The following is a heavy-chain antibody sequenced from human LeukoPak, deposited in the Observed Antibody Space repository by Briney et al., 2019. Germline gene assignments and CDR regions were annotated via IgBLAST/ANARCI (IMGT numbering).Heavy chain of an antibody. CDR3: ARDQGYCSGGSCRLFDY. CDR2: VGGSGGST. V-gene: IGHV3-23*01. Sequence: GGSLRLSCAASGFTFSSYAMSWVRQAPGKGLEWVSAVGGSGGSTYYADSVKGRFTIPRDNAKNSLYLQMNSLRAEDTAVYYCARDQGYCSGGSCRLFDYWGQGTLVTVSS. D-gene: IGHD2-15*01. J-gene: IGHJ4*02. CDR1: GFTFSSYA.